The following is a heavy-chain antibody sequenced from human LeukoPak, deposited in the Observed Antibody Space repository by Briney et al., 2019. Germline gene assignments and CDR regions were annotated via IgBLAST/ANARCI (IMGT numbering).Heavy chain of an antibody. Sequence: PGGSLRLSCAASGFTFSSYSMNWVRQAPGKGLEWVSSISSSSSYIYYADSVKGRFTISRDNAKNSLYLQMNSLRAEDTAVYYCATQTWGLGSLDYWGQGTLVTVSS. CDR2: ISSSSSYI. V-gene: IGHV3-21*01. CDR1: GFTFSSYS. D-gene: IGHD1-26*01. CDR3: ATQTWGLGSLDY. J-gene: IGHJ4*02.